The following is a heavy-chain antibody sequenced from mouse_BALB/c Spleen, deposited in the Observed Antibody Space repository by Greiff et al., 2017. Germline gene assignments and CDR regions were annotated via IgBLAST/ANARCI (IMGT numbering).Heavy chain of an antibody. D-gene: IGHD1-1*01. CDR3: ARWGLRSYFDY. CDR1: GYTFTSYT. Sequence: VQLQQSAAELARPGASVKMSCKASGYTFTSYTMHWVKQRPGQGLEWIGYINPSSGYTEYNQKFKDKTTLTADKSSSTAYMQLSSLTSEDSAVYYCARWGLRSYFDYWGQGTTLTVSS. CDR2: INPSSGYT. V-gene: IGHV1-4*02. J-gene: IGHJ2*01.